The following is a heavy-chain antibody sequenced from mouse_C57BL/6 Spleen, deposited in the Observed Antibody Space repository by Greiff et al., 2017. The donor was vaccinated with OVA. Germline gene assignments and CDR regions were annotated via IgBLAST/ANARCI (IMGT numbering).Heavy chain of an antibody. D-gene: IGHD2-1*01. V-gene: IGHV1-55*01. CDR1: GYTFTSYW. CDR2: IYPGSGST. Sequence: VQLQQPGAELVKPGASVKMSCKASGYTFTSYWITWVKQRPGQGLEWIGDIYPGSGSTNYNENFKSKATLTVDTSSSTAYMQLSSLTSEDSAVYYCARLDYYYWYFDVWGTGTTVTVSS. CDR3: ARLDYYYWYFDV. J-gene: IGHJ1*03.